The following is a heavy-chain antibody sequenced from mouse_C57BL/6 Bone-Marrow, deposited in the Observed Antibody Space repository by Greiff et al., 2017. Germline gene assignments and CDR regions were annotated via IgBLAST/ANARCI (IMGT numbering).Heavy chain of an antibody. D-gene: IGHD2-4*01. Sequence: QVQLQQSGPGLVQPSQSLSITCTVSGFSLTSYGVHWVRQSPGKGLEWLGVIWSGGSTDYNAAFISSLSISKDNSKSQVFFKMNSLQADDTAIYYCARGIYYDYEDWYFDVWGTGTTVTVSS. V-gene: IGHV2-2*01. CDR3: ARGIYYDYEDWYFDV. CDR1: GFSLTSYG. CDR2: IWSGGST. J-gene: IGHJ1*03.